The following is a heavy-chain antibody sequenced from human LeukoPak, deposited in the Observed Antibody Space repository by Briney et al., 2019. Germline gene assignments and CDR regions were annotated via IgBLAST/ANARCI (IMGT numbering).Heavy chain of an antibody. V-gene: IGHV3-7*01. J-gene: IGHJ4*02. D-gene: IGHD2-2*01. CDR3: ARAGPYQLPPRPVDY. CDR1: GFTFSSYW. CDR2: INQDGSGE. Sequence: GGSLRLSCAASGFTFSSYWMSWVRHAPGKGLEWVANINQDGSGEYYVDSVKGRFTISRDNAKNSLYLQMNSLRAEDTAVYYCARAGPYQLPPRPVDYWGQGTLVTVSS.